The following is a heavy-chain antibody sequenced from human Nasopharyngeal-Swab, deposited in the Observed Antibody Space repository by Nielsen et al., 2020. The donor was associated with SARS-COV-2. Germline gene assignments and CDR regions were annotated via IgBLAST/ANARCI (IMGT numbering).Heavy chain of an antibody. CDR2: IYYSGST. V-gene: IGHV4-39*01. Sequence: SETLSLTCTVSGGSISSGGYYWGWIRQPPGKGLEWIGSIYYSGSTYYNPSLKSRVTISVDTSKSQFSLKLSSVTAADTAVYYCARHVRQLKGSFDYWGQGTLVTVSS. D-gene: IGHD6-6*01. J-gene: IGHJ4*02. CDR1: GGSISSGGYY. CDR3: ARHVRQLKGSFDY.